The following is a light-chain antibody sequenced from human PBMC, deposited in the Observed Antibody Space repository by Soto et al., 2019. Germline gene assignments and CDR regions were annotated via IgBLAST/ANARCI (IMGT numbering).Light chain of an antibody. J-gene: IGKJ1*01. Sequence: DIQVTQSTSTLSASVGDTVTITCRAGQNIDIYMAWYQQKPGKAPKLLIYKSSSLESGVPSRFSGSGSGTEFTLTISSLQPDDFATYYCQQYGRHWTFGQGTKVEI. CDR3: QQYGRHWT. CDR1: QNIDIY. V-gene: IGKV1-5*03. CDR2: KSS.